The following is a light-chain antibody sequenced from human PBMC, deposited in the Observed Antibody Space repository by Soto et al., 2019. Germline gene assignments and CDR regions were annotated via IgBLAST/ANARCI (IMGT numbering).Light chain of an antibody. J-gene: IGKJ4*01. Sequence: EIVLTQSPGTLSLSPGERATLSCRASQSVSSSYLAWYQQQPGQAPRLLIYGASSRATGIPDRFSGSGSGTDFTLTISRLEPEDFEVYYCQQYGSSPLTFGGWTKVDIK. CDR2: GAS. CDR3: QQYGSSPLT. V-gene: IGKV3-20*01. CDR1: QSVSSSY.